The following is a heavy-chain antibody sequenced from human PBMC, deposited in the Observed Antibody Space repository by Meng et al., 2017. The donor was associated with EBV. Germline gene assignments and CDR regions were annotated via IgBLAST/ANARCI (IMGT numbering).Heavy chain of an antibody. Sequence: QVQLVQYGAEVKKPGASVKVSCKASGYTFTSYGISWVRQATGQGLEWMGWISAYNGNTNYAQKLQGRVTMTPDASTSTAYMELRSLRSDDTAVYYCARVRTFGGVIPPDYWGQGTLVTISS. D-gene: IGHD3-16*02. CDR2: ISAYNGNT. J-gene: IGHJ4*02. V-gene: IGHV1-18*01. CDR3: ARVRTFGGVIPPDY. CDR1: GYTFTSYG.